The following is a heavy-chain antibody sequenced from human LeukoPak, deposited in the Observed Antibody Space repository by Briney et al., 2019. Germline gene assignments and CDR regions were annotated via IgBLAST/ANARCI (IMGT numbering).Heavy chain of an antibody. Sequence: SETLSLTCTVPGGSISSSSYYWGWIRQPPGKGLEWIGSIYYSGSTYYNPSLKSRVTISVDTSKNQFSLKLSSVTAADTAVYYCARRYYDILTGYYAYYYGMDVWGQGTTVTVSS. CDR3: ARRYYDILTGYYAYYYGMDV. CDR2: IYYSGST. J-gene: IGHJ6*02. V-gene: IGHV4-39*01. D-gene: IGHD3-9*01. CDR1: GGSISSSSYY.